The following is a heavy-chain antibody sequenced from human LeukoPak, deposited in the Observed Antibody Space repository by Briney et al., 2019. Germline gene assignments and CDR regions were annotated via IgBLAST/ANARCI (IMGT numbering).Heavy chain of an antibody. Sequence: GGSLRLSCAASGFTFSSYAMSWVRQAPGKGLEWVSGISGSGDSTYYADSVKGRFTISRDNSKNMLYLQMNSLRAEDTAVYYCARALWFGETFPAYWGQGTLVTVSS. CDR1: GFTFSSYA. J-gene: IGHJ4*02. CDR3: ARALWFGETFPAY. V-gene: IGHV3-23*01. CDR2: ISGSGDST. D-gene: IGHD3-10*01.